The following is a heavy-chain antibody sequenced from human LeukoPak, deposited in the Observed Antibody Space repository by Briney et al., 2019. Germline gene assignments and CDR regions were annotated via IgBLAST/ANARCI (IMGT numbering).Heavy chain of an antibody. CDR2: LYYSGST. J-gene: IGHJ4*02. CDR1: GGSISSYY. CDR3: AGGVVAALDFDY. V-gene: IGHV4-59*01. D-gene: IGHD2-15*01. Sequence: SETLSLTCTVSGGSISSYYWSWIRQPPGKGLEWIGYLYYSGSTNYNPSLKSRVTISVDTSKNQFSLKLSSVTAADTAVYYCAGGVVAALDFDYWGQGTLVTVSS.